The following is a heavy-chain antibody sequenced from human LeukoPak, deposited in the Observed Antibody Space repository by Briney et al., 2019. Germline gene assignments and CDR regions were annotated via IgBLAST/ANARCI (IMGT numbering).Heavy chain of an antibody. J-gene: IGHJ6*02. V-gene: IGHV3-48*04. CDR3: ARDRRDYFYYGMDV. Sequence: PGGSLRLSCAASGFTFSDYSMNWVRQAPGKGLEWVSYISRSSNTIYYEDSVRGRFTISRANAKNSLYLQMNSLRAEDTAVYYCARDRRDYFYYGMDVWGQGTTVTVSS. CDR2: ISRSSNTI. CDR1: GFTFSDYS.